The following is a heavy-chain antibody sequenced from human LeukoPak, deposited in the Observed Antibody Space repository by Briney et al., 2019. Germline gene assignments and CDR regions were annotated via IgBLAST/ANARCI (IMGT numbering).Heavy chain of an antibody. Sequence: SETLSLTCTVSGGPISSYYWSWIRQPPGKGLEWIGYIYYSGSTNYNPSLKSRVTISVDTSKNQFSLKLSSVTAADTAVYYCARQLGLYYYYGMDVWGQGTTVTVSS. CDR2: IYYSGST. J-gene: IGHJ6*02. D-gene: IGHD1-1*01. V-gene: IGHV4-59*01. CDR1: GGPISSYY. CDR3: ARQLGLYYYYGMDV.